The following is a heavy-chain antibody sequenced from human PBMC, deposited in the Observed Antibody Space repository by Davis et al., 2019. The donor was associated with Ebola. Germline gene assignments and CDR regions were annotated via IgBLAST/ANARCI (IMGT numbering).Heavy chain of an antibody. J-gene: IGHJ4*02. D-gene: IGHD5-24*01. CDR2: ISGRDGTI. CDR1: GFTFSSED. V-gene: IGHV3-23*01. Sequence: GESLKISCAASGFTFSSEDMAWVRQVPGKGLEWVSIISGRDGTIHYADSVKGRFTISRDNSKNTLYLQMNSLRAEDTAVYYCAKPGYNSLYFDYWGQGTLVTVSS. CDR3: AKPGYNSLYFDY.